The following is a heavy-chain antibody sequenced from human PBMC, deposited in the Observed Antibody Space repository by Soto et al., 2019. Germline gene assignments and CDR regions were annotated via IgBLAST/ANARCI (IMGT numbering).Heavy chain of an antibody. Sequence: QVQLVESGGGVVQPGRSLRLSCAASGFTFSSYAMHWVRQAPGKGLEWVAVISYDGSNKYYADSVKGRFTISRDNSKNTLYLQMSSLRAEDTAVYYCARQYYDSSGYSEAFQHWGQGTLVTVSS. V-gene: IGHV3-30-3*01. CDR1: GFTFSSYA. CDR2: ISYDGSNK. D-gene: IGHD3-22*01. J-gene: IGHJ1*01. CDR3: ARQYYDSSGYSEAFQH.